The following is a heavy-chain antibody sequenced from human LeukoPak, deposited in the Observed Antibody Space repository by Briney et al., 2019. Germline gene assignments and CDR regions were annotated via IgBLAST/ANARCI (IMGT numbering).Heavy chain of an antibody. CDR1: GVSVIDGHDY. V-gene: IGHV4-31*03. CDR3: ATPYCSGISWYDVFNM. J-gene: IGHJ3*02. CDR2: KYYSGSL. D-gene: IGHD2-15*01. Sequence: PSETLSLICNVSGVSVIDGHDYWTWIRQHPGKGLEWIGYKYYSGSLKYNPSLRRRLPLSIETCKNQFSLQLSSVTAADTATYYCATPYCSGISWYDVFNMWGEGPSDTVSS.